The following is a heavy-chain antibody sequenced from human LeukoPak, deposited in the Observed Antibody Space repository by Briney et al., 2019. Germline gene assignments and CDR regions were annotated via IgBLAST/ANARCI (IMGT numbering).Heavy chain of an antibody. V-gene: IGHV3-23*01. CDR2: ISGSGGST. J-gene: IGHJ4*02. CDR3: ARSMYSSSWSWDY. CDR1: GFTFSSYA. D-gene: IGHD6-13*01. Sequence: PGGSLRLSCAASGFTFSSYAMTWVRQAPGKGLEWVSGISGSGGSTYYADSVKGRFTISRDNAKTSLYLQMNSLRAEDTAVYYCARSMYSSSWSWDYWGQGTLVTVSS.